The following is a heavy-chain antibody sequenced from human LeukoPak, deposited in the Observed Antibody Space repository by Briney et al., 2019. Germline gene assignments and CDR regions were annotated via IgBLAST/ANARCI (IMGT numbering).Heavy chain of an antibody. D-gene: IGHD3-10*01. CDR1: GGSISSGDYY. CDR2: IYYSGST. Sequence: SETLSLTCTVSGGSISSGDYYWSWIRQPPGKGLEWIGYIYYSGSTYYNPSLKSRVTISVDTSKNQFSLKLSSVTAADTAVYYCAGETMVRGVREAFDIWGQGTMVTVSS. V-gene: IGHV4-30-4*01. J-gene: IGHJ3*02. CDR3: AGETMVRGVREAFDI.